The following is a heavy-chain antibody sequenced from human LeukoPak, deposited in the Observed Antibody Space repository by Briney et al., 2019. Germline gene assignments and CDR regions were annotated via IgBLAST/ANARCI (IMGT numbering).Heavy chain of an antibody. Sequence: MPGGSLRLSCAASGFTFSDYYMSWIRQAPGKGLEWVSYISSSGSTIYYADSVKGRFTISRDNAKNSLYLQMNSLRAEDTAVYYCARTPNSSGWYVLYPWGQGTLVTVSS. V-gene: IGHV3-11*01. J-gene: IGHJ5*02. CDR1: GFTFSDYY. D-gene: IGHD6-19*01. CDR2: ISSSGSTI. CDR3: ARTPNSSGWYVLYP.